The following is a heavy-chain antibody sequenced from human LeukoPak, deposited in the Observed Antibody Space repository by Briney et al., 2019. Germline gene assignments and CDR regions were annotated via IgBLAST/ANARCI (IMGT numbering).Heavy chain of an antibody. Sequence: GESLKISCKSSGYSFTNYWIGWVRQMSGKGLEWMGIIYPEDSDTRYSPSFQGQVTISVDKSISTAYLQWSSLKASDTAMYYCAIFDFLFGEIDNWFDPWGQGTQVTVSS. V-gene: IGHV5-51*01. CDR2: IYPEDSDT. CDR3: AIFDFLFGEIDNWFDP. J-gene: IGHJ5*02. D-gene: IGHD3-16*01. CDR1: GYSFTNYW.